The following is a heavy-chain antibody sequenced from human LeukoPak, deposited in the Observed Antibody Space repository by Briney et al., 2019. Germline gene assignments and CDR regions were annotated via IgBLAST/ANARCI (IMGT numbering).Heavy chain of an antibody. Sequence: GGSLRLSCAASGFTFNRCGMHWVSQAPGKGLEWVAVITNDGSRQYYTDSVKGRFTTSRDNSENTLSLQMNSLRDEDTAVYYCVKSSGTNDYGMDAWGQGTTVTVPS. J-gene: IGHJ6*02. CDR2: ITNDGSRQ. D-gene: IGHD3-10*01. CDR3: VKSSGTNDYGMDA. CDR1: GFTFNRCG. V-gene: IGHV3-30*18.